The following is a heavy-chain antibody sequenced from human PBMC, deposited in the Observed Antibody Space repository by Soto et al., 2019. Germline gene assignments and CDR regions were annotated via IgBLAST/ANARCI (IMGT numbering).Heavy chain of an antibody. V-gene: IGHV4-59*01. CDR2: IYYSGST. Sequence: SETLSLTCTVSGGSISSYYWSWIRQPPGKGLEWIGYIYYSGSTNYNPSLKSRVTISVDTSKNQFSLKLSSVTAADTAVYYCARDTSYYDFWSGLNWFDPWGQGTLVTVSS. D-gene: IGHD3-3*01. J-gene: IGHJ5*02. CDR3: ARDTSYYDFWSGLNWFDP. CDR1: GGSISSYY.